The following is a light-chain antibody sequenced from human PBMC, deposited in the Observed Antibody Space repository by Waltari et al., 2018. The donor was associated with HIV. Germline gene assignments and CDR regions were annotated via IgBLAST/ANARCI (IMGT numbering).Light chain of an antibody. CDR3: SSYTSSSTLV. J-gene: IGLJ2*01. Sequence: QSALTQPASVSGSPGQSITISCTGTSSDVVGYNYVPWYQQHPGKAPKLMIYDVSNRPSGVSNRFSGSKSGNTASLTISGLQAEDEADYYCSSYTSSSTLVFGGGTKLTVL. CDR1: SSDVVGYNY. CDR2: DVS. V-gene: IGLV2-14*01.